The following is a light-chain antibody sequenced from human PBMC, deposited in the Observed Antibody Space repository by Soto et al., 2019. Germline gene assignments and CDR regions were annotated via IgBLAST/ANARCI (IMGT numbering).Light chain of an antibody. J-gene: IGLJ2*01. CDR3: QSYDSSNPYVV. CDR2: EDN. CDR1: SGNIASNY. V-gene: IGLV6-57*01. Sequence: NFMLTQPHSVSESPGKTVTISCTRSSGNIASNYVQWYQQRPGSSPTTVIYEDNQRPSGVPDRFSGSIDSSSNSASLTISGLKTEDEADYYCQSYDSSNPYVVFGGGTKLTVL.